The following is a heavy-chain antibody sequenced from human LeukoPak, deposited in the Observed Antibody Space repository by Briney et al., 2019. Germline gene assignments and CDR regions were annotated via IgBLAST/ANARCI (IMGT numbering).Heavy chain of an antibody. Sequence: SETLSLTCTVSGGSVSSGSYYWSWIRQPPGKGLEWIGYIYYSGSTNYNPSLKSRVTISVDTSKNQFSLKLSSVTAADTAVYYCARDPGRPYYYGSGCYSQLGAFDIWGQGTMVTVSS. D-gene: IGHD3-10*01. CDR2: IYYSGST. J-gene: IGHJ3*02. CDR1: GGSVSSGSYY. V-gene: IGHV4-61*01. CDR3: ARDPGRPYYYGSGCYSQLGAFDI.